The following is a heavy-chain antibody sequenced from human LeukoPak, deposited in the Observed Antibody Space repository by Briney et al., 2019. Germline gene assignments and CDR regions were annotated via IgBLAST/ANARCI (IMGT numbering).Heavy chain of an antibody. CDR3: ARDVYGNGGFEDY. CDR1: GYTLTELS. CDR2: INPNSGGT. Sequence: GASVKVSCKVSGYTLTELSMHWVRQAPGQGLEWMGWINPNSGGTNYAQKFQGRVTMTRDTSISTAYMELSRLRSDDTAVYYCARDVYGNGGFEDYWGQGTLVTVSS. J-gene: IGHJ4*02. D-gene: IGHD4-23*01. V-gene: IGHV1-2*02.